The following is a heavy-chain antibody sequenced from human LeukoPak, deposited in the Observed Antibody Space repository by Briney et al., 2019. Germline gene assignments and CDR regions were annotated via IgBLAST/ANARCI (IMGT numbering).Heavy chain of an antibody. CDR3: ATENYDVLTGTPWNGMDF. V-gene: IGHV3-30-3*01. CDR1: GFTFSNYP. CDR2: VSNDVNNK. D-gene: IGHD3-9*01. J-gene: IGHJ6*02. Sequence: GGSLRLSRAASGFTFSNYPMYCVRQAASKGREWVAVVSNDVNNKYYAASVWGRFTISRDNSKYTLYLQMDSLRADDAAVYYCATENYDVLTGTPWNGMDFWGQGTTVIVSS.